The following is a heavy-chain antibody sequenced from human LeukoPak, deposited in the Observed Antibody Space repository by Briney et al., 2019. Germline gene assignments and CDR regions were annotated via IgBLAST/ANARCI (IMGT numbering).Heavy chain of an antibody. D-gene: IGHD6-13*01. CDR3: ARDLGQRQLDY. V-gene: IGHV4-59*01. CDR2: IYYSGST. Sequence: PSETLSLTCTVSGGSLSSYYWSWIRQPPGKGLEWIGYIYYSGSTNYNPSLKSRVTISVDTSKNQFSLKLSSVTAADTAVYYCARDLGQRQLDYWGQGTLVTVSS. CDR1: GGSLSSYY. J-gene: IGHJ4*02.